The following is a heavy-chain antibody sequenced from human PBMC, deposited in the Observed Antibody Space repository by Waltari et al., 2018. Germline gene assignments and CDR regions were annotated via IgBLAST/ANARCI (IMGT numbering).Heavy chain of an antibody. D-gene: IGHD2-15*01. V-gene: IGHV1-24*01. CDR1: GYSLTESA. CDR2: FDPEYGEA. Sequence: QVQLVQSGAEVKKPGASVKVSCRVSGYSLTESALHWVRQAPGKGLEWLGGFDPEYGEAVYAQEFQGRVTMTEDTSKDTAYMELSSLTDEDTAVYYCTRDRVGYCSGGTCYSRWFDPRGQGTLVTVSS. J-gene: IGHJ5*02. CDR3: TRDRVGYCSGGTCYSRWFDP.